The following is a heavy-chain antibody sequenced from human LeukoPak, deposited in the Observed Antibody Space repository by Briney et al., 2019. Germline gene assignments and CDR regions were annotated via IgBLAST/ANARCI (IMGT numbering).Heavy chain of an antibody. V-gene: IGHV4-30-4*01. CDR2: IYYSGST. CDR3: ARGSWHTIGKGYYFDY. CDR1: GGSISSGDYY. J-gene: IGHJ4*02. D-gene: IGHD2-8*01. Sequence: SETLSLTCTVSGGSISSGDYYWSWIRQPPGKGLEWIGYIYYSGSTYYNPSLKSRVTISVDTSKNQFSLKLSSATAADTAVYYCARGSWHTIGKGYYFDYWGQGTLVTVSS.